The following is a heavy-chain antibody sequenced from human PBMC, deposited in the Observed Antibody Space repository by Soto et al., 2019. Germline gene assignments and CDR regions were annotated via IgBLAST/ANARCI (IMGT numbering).Heavy chain of an antibody. D-gene: IGHD5-12*01. V-gene: IGHV1-69*01. J-gene: IGHJ4*02. CDR3: AREYGYSGYDEEYYFDY. CDR1: RGTFSSYA. Sequence: QVQLVQSGAEVKKPGSSVKVSCKASRGTFSSYAISWVRQAPGQGLEWMGGIIPIFGTANYAQKFQGRVTITADESTSTAYMELSSLRSEDTAVYYCAREYGYSGYDEEYYFDYWGQGTLVTVSS. CDR2: IIPIFGTA.